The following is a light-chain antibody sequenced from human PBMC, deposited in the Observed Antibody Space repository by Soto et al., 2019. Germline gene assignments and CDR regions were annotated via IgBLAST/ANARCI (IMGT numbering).Light chain of an antibody. J-gene: IGLJ2*01. V-gene: IGLV1-51*01. CDR1: SSNVGTNY. CDR3: GTWDTSLSGFV. Sequence: QSVLTQPPSVSAAPGQQISISCSGSSSNVGTNYVSWYQQLPGTAPKLLIYDNSRRPSGIPDRFSGSKSGTSATLGISGLQTGDEADYYCGTWDTSLSGFVLGGGTKLTVL. CDR2: DNS.